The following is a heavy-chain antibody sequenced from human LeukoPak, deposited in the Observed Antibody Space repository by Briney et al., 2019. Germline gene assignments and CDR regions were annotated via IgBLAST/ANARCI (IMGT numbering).Heavy chain of an antibody. D-gene: IGHD3-3*01. CDR1: GFTFSSYS. Sequence: GGSLRLSCAASGFTFSSYSMNWVRQAPGKGLEWVSYISSSSSTIYYADSVKGRFTISRDNAKNSLYLQMNSLRAEDTAVYYCARDSRPYYDFWSGYYYFDYWGQGTLVTVSS. V-gene: IGHV3-48*01. CDR3: ARDSRPYYDFWSGYYYFDY. CDR2: ISSSSSTI. J-gene: IGHJ4*02.